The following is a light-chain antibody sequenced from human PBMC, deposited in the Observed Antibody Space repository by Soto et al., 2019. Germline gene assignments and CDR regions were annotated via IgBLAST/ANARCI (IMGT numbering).Light chain of an antibody. CDR1: ESIDNW. CDR3: QQYHTDWT. V-gene: IGKV1-5*01. J-gene: IGKJ1*01. Sequence: DIRMPQSTSTLSASVGDTVTITCRASESIDNWLAWYQQKPGKAPKLLIFAASTLIRGVPSRFSGRGSGTEFTLTISSLQVDAYATFYCQQYHTDWTCGQGTRWIS. CDR2: AAS.